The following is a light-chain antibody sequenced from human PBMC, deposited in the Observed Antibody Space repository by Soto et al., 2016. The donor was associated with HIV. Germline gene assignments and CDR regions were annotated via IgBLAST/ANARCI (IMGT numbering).Light chain of an antibody. Sequence: DLQMTQSPSTLSASVGDRVTITCRANQSITIWLAWYQQKPGRAPKLLIYQASNLESGVPSRFSGSGSGTDFTLTISSLQPEDFATYYCQQSYSTPPYTFGQGTKLEIK. J-gene: IGKJ2*01. CDR3: QQSYSTPPYT. V-gene: IGKV1-5*03. CDR1: QSITIW. CDR2: QAS.